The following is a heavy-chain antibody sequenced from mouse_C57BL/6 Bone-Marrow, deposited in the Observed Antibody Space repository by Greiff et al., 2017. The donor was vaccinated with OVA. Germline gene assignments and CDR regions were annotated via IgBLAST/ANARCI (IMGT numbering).Heavy chain of an antibody. D-gene: IGHD1-1*01. CDR3: AREYGSSPFAY. Sequence: VQLQQSGAELARPGASVKLSCKASGYTFTSYGISWVKQRTGQGLEWIGEIYPRSGNTYYNEKFKGKATLTADKSYSTAYMELRSLTSEDSAVYFCAREYGSSPFAYWGQGTLVTVSA. CDR1: GYTFTSYG. V-gene: IGHV1-81*01. CDR2: IYPRSGNT. J-gene: IGHJ3*01.